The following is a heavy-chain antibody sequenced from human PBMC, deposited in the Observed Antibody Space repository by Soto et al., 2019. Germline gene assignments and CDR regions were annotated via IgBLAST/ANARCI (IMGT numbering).Heavy chain of an antibody. Sequence: QVQLQESGPGLVKPSQTLSLTCTVSGGSVSNGDYYCTWIRQPPGKGLEWIGYIYYSGTTYYNPSLKSRVNISLDRSKNQFSLNLNSVTAADTAVYYCAAGPENSNLDYWGQGSLVIVSS. CDR2: IYYSGTT. CDR3: AAGPENSNLDY. D-gene: IGHD4-4*01. CDR1: GGSVSNGDYY. J-gene: IGHJ4*02. V-gene: IGHV4-30-4*01.